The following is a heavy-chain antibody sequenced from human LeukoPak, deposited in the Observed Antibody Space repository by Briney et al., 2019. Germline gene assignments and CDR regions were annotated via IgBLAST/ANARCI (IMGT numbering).Heavy chain of an antibody. V-gene: IGHV4-59*01. CDR2: IYYSGST. CDR1: GGSISSYY. D-gene: IGHD6-13*01. Sequence: KPSETLSLTCPVSGGSISSYYWSWIRQPPGKGLEWIGYIYYSGSTNYNPSLKSRVTISVDTSKNQFSLKLSSVTAADTAVYYCARGGGIAAAGPHYYYYYMDVWGKGTTVTVSS. CDR3: ARGGGIAAAGPHYYYYYMDV. J-gene: IGHJ6*03.